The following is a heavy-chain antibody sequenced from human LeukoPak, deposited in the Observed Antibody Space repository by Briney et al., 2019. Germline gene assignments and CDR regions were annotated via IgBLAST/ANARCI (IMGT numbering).Heavy chain of an antibody. Sequence: GGSLRLSCAASGFTFSSYWMNWARQAPGKGLEWVASINHNGNVNYYVDSAKGRFTISRDNAKNSLYLEMSNLRAEDTAVYFCARGGGLDVWGQGATVTVSS. CDR2: INHNGNVN. V-gene: IGHV3-7*03. CDR3: ARGGGLDV. J-gene: IGHJ6*02. CDR1: GFTFSSYW. D-gene: IGHD3-10*01.